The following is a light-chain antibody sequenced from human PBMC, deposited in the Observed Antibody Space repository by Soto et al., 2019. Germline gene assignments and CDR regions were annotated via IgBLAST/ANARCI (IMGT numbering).Light chain of an antibody. Sequence: EIVMTHSPATLSVSPWEIATLSCRASQSVSSNLAWYQQKPGQAPRLVIYGASTRATGIPARFSGSGSGTEFTLTISSLQSEDFAVYYRQHYETWLWTFGQGTKVDIK. V-gene: IGKV3-15*01. CDR3: QHYETWLWT. CDR2: GAS. J-gene: IGKJ1*01. CDR1: QSVSSN.